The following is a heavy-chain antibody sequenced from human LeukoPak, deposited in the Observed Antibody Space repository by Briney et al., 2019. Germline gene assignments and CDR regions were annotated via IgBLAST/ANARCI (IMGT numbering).Heavy chain of an antibody. V-gene: IGHV3-23*01. CDR3: AKVGATVTKRGPIDY. CDR2: ISGSGGST. D-gene: IGHD4-17*01. J-gene: IGHJ4*02. CDR1: GFTFSSYA. Sequence: GGSLRLSCAASGFTFSSYAMSWVSQAPGKGLEWVSAISGSGGSTYYADSVKGRFTISRDNSKNTLYLQMNSLRAEDTAVYYCAKVGATVTKRGPIDYWGQGTLVTVSS.